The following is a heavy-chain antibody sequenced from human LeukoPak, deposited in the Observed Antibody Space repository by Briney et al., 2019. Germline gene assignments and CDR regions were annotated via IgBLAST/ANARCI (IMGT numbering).Heavy chain of an antibody. J-gene: IGHJ6*02. CDR3: ARGQVDNWNLNYYYGMDV. CDR1: GFTVSSNY. Sequence: PGGSLRLSCAASGFTVSSNYMSWVRQAPGKGLEWVSVIYSGGSTYYADSVKGRFTISRDNSKNTLYLQMNSLRAEDTAVYYCARGQVDNWNLNYYYGMDVWGQGTTVTVSS. CDR2: IYSGGST. V-gene: IGHV3-53*01. D-gene: IGHD1-20*01.